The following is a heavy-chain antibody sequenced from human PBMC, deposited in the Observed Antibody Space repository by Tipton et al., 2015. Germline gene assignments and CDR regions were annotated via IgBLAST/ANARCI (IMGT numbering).Heavy chain of an antibody. J-gene: IGHJ4*02. CDR2: ISHSGNT. V-gene: IGHV4-39*07. CDR3: ACQDYDSLTRDYQTVDY. D-gene: IGHD3-9*01. CDR1: GGSVSSGSYY. Sequence: TLSLTCTVSGGSVSSGSYYWGWIRQPPGKGLEWIGSISHSGNTYYNPSHKSRVTMSRDTSKNQFSLKLTSVTAADTAVYYCACQDYDSLTRDYQTVDYWGQGTLVTVSS.